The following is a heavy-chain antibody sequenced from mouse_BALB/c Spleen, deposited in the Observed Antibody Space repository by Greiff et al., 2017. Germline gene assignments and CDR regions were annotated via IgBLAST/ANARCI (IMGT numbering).Heavy chain of an antibody. CDR3: VQLGLRGFAY. CDR2: IDPANGNT. Sequence: VQLQQSGPELVKPGASVRISCKASGYTFTSYYMHWVKQRPEQGLEWIGRIDPANGNTKYDPKFQGKATITADTSSNTAYLQLGSLTSEDTAVYYCVQLGLRGFAYWGQGTLVTVSA. CDR1: GYTFTSYY. D-gene: IGHD3-1*01. V-gene: IGHV14-3*02. J-gene: IGHJ3*01.